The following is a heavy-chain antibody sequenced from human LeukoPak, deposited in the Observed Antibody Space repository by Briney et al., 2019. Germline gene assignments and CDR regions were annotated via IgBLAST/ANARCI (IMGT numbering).Heavy chain of an antibody. V-gene: IGHV4-59*01. CDR2: IYYSGST. CDR3: ARDHSSWFDP. CDR1: GGSISSYY. J-gene: IGHJ5*02. D-gene: IGHD4-11*01. Sequence: SETLSLTCTVSGGSISSYYWSWIRQPPGKGLEWIGYIYYSGSTKYNPSLKSRVTISEDTSKNRFSLKLSSVTAADTAVYYCARDHSSWFDPWGQGTLVTVSS.